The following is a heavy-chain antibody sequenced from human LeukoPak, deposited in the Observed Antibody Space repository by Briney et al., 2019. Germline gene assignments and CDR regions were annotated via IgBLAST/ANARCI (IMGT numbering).Heavy chain of an antibody. CDR2: IRYDGSNK. J-gene: IGHJ4*02. D-gene: IGHD3-10*01. CDR1: GFTFSSYG. CDR3: AKADGSGNWLDY. Sequence: GGTLRLSCAASGFTFSSYGMHWVRQAPGKGLEWVAFIRYDGSNKYYADSVKGRFTISRDNSKNTLYPQMNSLRAEDTAVYYCAKADGSGNWLDYWGQGTLVTVSS. V-gene: IGHV3-30*02.